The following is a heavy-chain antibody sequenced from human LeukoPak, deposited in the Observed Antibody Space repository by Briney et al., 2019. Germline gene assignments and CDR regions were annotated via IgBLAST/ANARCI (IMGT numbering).Heavy chain of an antibody. Sequence: SETLSLTCTVSGGSISSSGYYWSWIRQHPGKGLEWIGYIYYSGSTYYNPSLKSRVTISVDTPKNQFSLKLSSVTAADTAVYYCARGEYFYDTSGFDYWGQGTLVTVSS. D-gene: IGHD3-22*01. V-gene: IGHV4-31*03. CDR3: ARGEYFYDTSGFDY. J-gene: IGHJ4*02. CDR2: IYYSGST. CDR1: GGSISSSGYY.